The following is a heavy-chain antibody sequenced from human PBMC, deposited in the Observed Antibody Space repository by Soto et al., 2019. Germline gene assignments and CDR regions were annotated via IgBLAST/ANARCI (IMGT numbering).Heavy chain of an antibody. J-gene: IGHJ5*02. CDR2: IWYDGSTK. CDR3: ARDKAEYSSSSQGVSDWFDP. V-gene: IGHV3-33*01. CDR1: GFTFSSYG. Sequence: GGSLRLSCAASGFTFSSYGMHWVRQAPGKGLEWVAVIWYDGSTKYYADSVKGRFTISRDNSKNTLYLQMNSLRAEDTAVYYCARDKAEYSSSSQGVSDWFDPWGQGTLVTVSS. D-gene: IGHD6-6*01.